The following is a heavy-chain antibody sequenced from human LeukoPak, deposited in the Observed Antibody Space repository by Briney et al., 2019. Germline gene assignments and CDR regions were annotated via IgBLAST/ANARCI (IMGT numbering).Heavy chain of an antibody. J-gene: IGHJ4*02. V-gene: IGHV4-59*01. CDR3: ARVDPDSSSTLEVFDY. CDR1: GGSISSYY. D-gene: IGHD6-6*01. Sequence: SETLSLTCTVSGGSISSYYWSWIRQPPGKGLEWIGYIYYSGSTNYNPSLKSRVTISVDTSKNQFSLKLSSVTAADTAVYYCARVDPDSSSTLEVFDYWGQGTLVPVSS. CDR2: IYYSGST.